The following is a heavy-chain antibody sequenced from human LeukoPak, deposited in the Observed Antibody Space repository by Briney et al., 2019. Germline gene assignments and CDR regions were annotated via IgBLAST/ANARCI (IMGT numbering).Heavy chain of an antibody. CDR2: ISYDGSNK. CDR1: GFTFSSYG. V-gene: IGHV3-30*18. CDR3: AKVADPHSSGWYSDY. D-gene: IGHD6-19*01. J-gene: IGHJ4*02. Sequence: GGSLRLSCAAPGFTFSSYGMHWVRQAPGKGLEWVAVISYDGSNKYYADSVKGRFTISRDNSKNTLYLQMNSLRAEDTAVYYCAKVADPHSSGWYSDYWGQGTLVTVSS.